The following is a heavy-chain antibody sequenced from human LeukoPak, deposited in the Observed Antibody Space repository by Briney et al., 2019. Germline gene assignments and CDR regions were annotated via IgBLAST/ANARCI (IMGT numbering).Heavy chain of an antibody. J-gene: IGHJ6*02. CDR1: GFTFSSYAM. Sequence: PGGSLRLSCAASGFTFSSYAMSWVRQPPGKGLEWIGEIYHSGSTNYNPSLKSRVTISVDKSKNQFSLKLSSVTAADTAVYYCARDHIVVVVAATLYYGMDVWGQGTTVTVSS. CDR2: IYHSGST. D-gene: IGHD2-15*01. V-gene: IGHV4-4*02. CDR3: ARDHIVVVVAATLYYGMDV.